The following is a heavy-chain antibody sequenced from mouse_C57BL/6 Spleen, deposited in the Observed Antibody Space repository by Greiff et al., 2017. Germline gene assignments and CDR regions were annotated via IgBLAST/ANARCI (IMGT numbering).Heavy chain of an antibody. CDR3: AAGGYYEYDEDY. CDR2: IDPSDSYT. V-gene: IGHV1-59*01. J-gene: IGHJ2*01. Sequence: QVQLQQPGAELVRPGTSVKLSCKASGYTFTSYWMHWVKQRPGQGLEWIGVIDPSDSYTNYNQKFKGKATLTVDTSSSTAYMQLSSLTSEDSAVYYCAAGGYYEYDEDYWGQGTTLTVSS. CDR1: GYTFTSYW. D-gene: IGHD2-4*01.